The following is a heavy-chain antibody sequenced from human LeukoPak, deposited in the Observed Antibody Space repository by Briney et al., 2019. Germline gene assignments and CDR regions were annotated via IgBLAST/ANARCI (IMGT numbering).Heavy chain of an antibody. CDR2: IKQDGSEI. V-gene: IGHV3-7*01. CDR1: GFTLRSYW. Sequence: GGSLRLSCAASGFTLRSYWMTWVRQAPGKGLEWVANIKQDGSEIHYVDSVKGRFTISRDNAKNSLYLQMNSLRAEDTAVYYCARKNGMDVWGQGTTVTVSS. CDR3: ARKNGMDV. J-gene: IGHJ6*02.